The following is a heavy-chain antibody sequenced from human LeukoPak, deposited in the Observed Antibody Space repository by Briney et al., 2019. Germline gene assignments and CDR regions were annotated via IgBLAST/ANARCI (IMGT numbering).Heavy chain of an antibody. V-gene: IGHV1-8*01. CDR3: AVKYCSGGSCPYYYGMDV. J-gene: IGHJ6*02. D-gene: IGHD2-15*01. CDR2: MNPNSGNT. Sequence: ASVKVSCKASGYTFTSYDINWVRQATGQGLEWMGWMNPNSGNTGYAQKFQGRVTMTRNTSISTAHMELSSLRSEDTAVYYCAVKYCSGGSCPYYYGMDVWGQGTTVTVSS. CDR1: GYTFTSYD.